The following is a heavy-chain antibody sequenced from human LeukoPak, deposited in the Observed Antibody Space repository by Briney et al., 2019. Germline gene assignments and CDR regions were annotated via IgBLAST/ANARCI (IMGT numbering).Heavy chain of an antibody. CDR2: ISAYNGNT. Sequence: ASVKVSCKASGYTFTSYGISWVRQAPGQGLEWMGWISAYNGNTNYAQKLQGRVTMTTDTSTSTAYMELRSLRFDDTAVYYCARAGYCSSTSCYYYYGMDVWGQGTTVTVSS. D-gene: IGHD2-2*03. V-gene: IGHV1-18*01. CDR1: GYTFTSYG. CDR3: ARAGYCSSTSCYYYYGMDV. J-gene: IGHJ6*02.